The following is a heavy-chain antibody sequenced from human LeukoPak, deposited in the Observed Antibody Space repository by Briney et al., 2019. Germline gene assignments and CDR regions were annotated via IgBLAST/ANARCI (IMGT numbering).Heavy chain of an antibody. J-gene: IGHJ6*02. CDR2: ISSSSSYI. CDR1: GFTFTDYF. V-gene: IGHV3-21*01. Sequence: GGSLRLSCVASGFTFTDYFMSWVRQAPGKGLEWVSSISSSSSYIYYADSVKGRFTISRDNAKNSLYLQMNSLRAEDTAVYYCATLESGYSSGWLYYYYYYGMDVWGQGTTVTVSS. D-gene: IGHD6-19*01. CDR3: ATLESGYSSGWLYYYYYYGMDV.